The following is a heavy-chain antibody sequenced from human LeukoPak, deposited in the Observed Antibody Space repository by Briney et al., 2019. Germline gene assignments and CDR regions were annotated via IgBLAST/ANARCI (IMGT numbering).Heavy chain of an antibody. V-gene: IGHV3-23*01. CDR1: GFTFSSYG. CDR2: ISGSGGST. J-gene: IGHJ4*02. D-gene: IGHD3-22*01. CDR3: AKGEGRNYYDSSGYWYGTFFDY. Sequence: GGSLRLSCEASGFTFSSYGMSWVRQAPGKGLEWVSAISGSGGSTYYADSVEGRFTISRDNSKNTLYLQMNSLRAEDTAVYYCAKGEGRNYYDSSGYWYGTFFDYWGQGTLVTVSS.